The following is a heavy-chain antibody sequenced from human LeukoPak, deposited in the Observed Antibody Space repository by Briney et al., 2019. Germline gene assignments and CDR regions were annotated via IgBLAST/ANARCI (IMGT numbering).Heavy chain of an antibody. Sequence: GGSLRLSCAASGFTFSSYGMHWVRQAPGKGLEWVAVISYDGSNKYYADSVKGRFTISRDNSKNTLYLQMNSLRAEDTAVYYCARDQPSYDASTGFYRSSWYFDLWGRGTLVTVSS. D-gene: IGHD3-9*01. CDR2: ISYDGSNK. J-gene: IGHJ2*01. CDR3: ARDQPSYDASTGFYRSSWYFDL. CDR1: GFTFSSYG. V-gene: IGHV3-30*03.